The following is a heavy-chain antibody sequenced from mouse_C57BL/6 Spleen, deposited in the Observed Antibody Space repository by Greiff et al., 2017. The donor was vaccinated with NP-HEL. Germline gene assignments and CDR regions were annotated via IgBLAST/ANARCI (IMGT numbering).Heavy chain of an antibody. J-gene: IGHJ4*01. CDR1: GYTFTSYW. Sequence: LQESGAELVKPGASVKLSCKASGYTFTSYWMHWVKQRPGQGLEWIGMIHPNSGSTNYNEKFKSKATLTVDKSSSTAYMQLSSLTSEDSAVYYCARPYGSSLYAMDYWGQGTSVTVSS. CDR3: ARPYGSSLYAMDY. CDR2: IHPNSGST. V-gene: IGHV1-64*01. D-gene: IGHD1-1*01.